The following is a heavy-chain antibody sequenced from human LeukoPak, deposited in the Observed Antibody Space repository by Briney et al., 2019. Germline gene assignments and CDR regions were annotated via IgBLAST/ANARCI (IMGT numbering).Heavy chain of an antibody. CDR1: GGSFSGYY. J-gene: IGHJ4*02. CDR3: AREITSGYYFLDY. Sequence: SETLSLTCAVYGGSFSGYYWSWIRQPAGKGLEWIGRMYSSGSTNYNPSLKSRVTMSVDTSKNQFSLKLSSVTAADTAVYYCAREITSGYYFLDYWGQGTLVTVSS. V-gene: IGHV4-4*07. CDR2: MYSSGST. D-gene: IGHD2/OR15-2a*01.